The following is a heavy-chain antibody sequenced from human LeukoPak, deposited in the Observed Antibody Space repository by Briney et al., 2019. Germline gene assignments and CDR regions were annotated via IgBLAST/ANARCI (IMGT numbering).Heavy chain of an antibody. CDR2: INPSGGST. V-gene: IGHV1-46*01. CDR1: GYTFTSYY. Sequence: ASVKVSCKASGYTFTSYYMHWVRQAPGQGLEWMGIINPSGGSTCYAQKFQGRVTMTRDTSTSTVYMELSSLRSEDTAVYYCARVFTTYGGNSSPLGYWGQGTLVTVSS. CDR3: ARVFTTYGGNSSPLGY. J-gene: IGHJ4*02. D-gene: IGHD4-23*01.